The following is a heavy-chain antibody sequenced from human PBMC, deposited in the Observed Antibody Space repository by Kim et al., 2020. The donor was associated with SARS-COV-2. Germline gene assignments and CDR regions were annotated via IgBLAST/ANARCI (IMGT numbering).Heavy chain of an antibody. Sequence: GGSLRLSCAASGFTFSSYSMNWDRQAPGKGLEWVSSISSSSSYIYYADSVKGRFTISRDNAKNSLYLQMNSLRAEDTAVYYCAREAREQWLVLDYWGQGTLVTVSS. J-gene: IGHJ4*02. V-gene: IGHV3-21*01. CDR1: GFTFSSYS. CDR3: AREAREQWLVLDY. D-gene: IGHD6-19*01. CDR2: ISSSSSYI.